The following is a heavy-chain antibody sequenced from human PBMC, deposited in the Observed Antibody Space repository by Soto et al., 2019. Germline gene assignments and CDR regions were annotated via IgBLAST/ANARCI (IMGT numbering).Heavy chain of an antibody. V-gene: IGHV5-51*01. J-gene: IGHJ6*02. CDR3: AIQSGPGGDYYYGMDV. D-gene: IGHD3-16*01. Sequence: GESLKISCKGSGYSFTSYWISWVRQMPGKGLEWMGIIYPGDSDTRYSPSFQGQVTISADKSISTAYLQWSSLKASDTAMYYCAIQSGPGGDYYYGMDVWGQGTTVTVSS. CDR1: GYSFTSYW. CDR2: IYPGDSDT.